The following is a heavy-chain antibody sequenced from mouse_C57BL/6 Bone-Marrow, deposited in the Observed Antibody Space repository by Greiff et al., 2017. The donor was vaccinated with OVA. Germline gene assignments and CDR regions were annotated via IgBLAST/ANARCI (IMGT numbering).Heavy chain of an antibody. D-gene: IGHD2-4*01. CDR2: INPSSGYT. Sequence: QVQLQQSGAELAKPGASVKLSCKASGYTFTSSWMHWVKQRPGQGLEWIGYINPSSGYTTYNQKFKDKATLTADKSSSTAYMQLSSLTYEDSAVYYCARSIYDYEGAWFAYWGQGTLVTVSA. V-gene: IGHV1-7*01. J-gene: IGHJ3*01. CDR1: GYTFTSSW. CDR3: ARSIYDYEGAWFAY.